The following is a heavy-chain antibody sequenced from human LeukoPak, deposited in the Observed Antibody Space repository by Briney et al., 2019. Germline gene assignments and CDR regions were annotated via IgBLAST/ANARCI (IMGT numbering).Heavy chain of an antibody. Sequence: ASVKVSCKASGYTFISYGISWVRQAPGQGLEWMGWISAYHGNTNYAQKLQGRVTMTTDTSTSTAYMELRSLRSEDTAVYYCATVPRYYAILTGYSLWGQGTLVTVSS. V-gene: IGHV1-18*01. CDR2: ISAYHGNT. CDR1: GYTFISYG. D-gene: IGHD3-9*01. J-gene: IGHJ4*02. CDR3: ATVPRYYAILTGYSL.